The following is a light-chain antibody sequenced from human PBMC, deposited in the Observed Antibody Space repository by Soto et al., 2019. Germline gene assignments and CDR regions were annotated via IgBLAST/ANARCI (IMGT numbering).Light chain of an antibody. V-gene: IGKV3-11*01. CDR3: QQRSNWPWT. CDR1: QSVGSY. J-gene: IGKJ1*01. CDR2: DAS. Sequence: EIVLTQSPATLSLSPGERATLSCRASQSVGSYLAWYHQKPGQAPRLLIYDASSRATDIPDRFSGSWSGTDFTLTISSLEPEDFAVYYCQQRSNWPWTFGQGTKVEVK.